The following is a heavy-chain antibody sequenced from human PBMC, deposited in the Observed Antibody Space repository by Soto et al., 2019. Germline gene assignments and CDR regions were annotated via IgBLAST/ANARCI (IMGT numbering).Heavy chain of an antibody. CDR2: ISYDGSNK. CDR3: AKSPSYPVHFDY. CDR1: GFTFSSYG. Sequence: QVQLVESGGGVVQPGRSLRLSCAASGFTFSSYGMHWVRQAPGKGLEWVAVISYDGSNKYYADSVKGRFTISRDNSKNTLYLQMNILRAEDTAVYYCAKSPSYPVHFDYWGQGTLVTVSS. V-gene: IGHV3-30*18. J-gene: IGHJ4*02. D-gene: IGHD1-26*01.